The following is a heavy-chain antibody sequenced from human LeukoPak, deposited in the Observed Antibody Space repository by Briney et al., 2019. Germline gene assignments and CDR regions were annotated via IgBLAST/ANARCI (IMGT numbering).Heavy chain of an antibody. D-gene: IGHD3-22*01. Sequence: PGGSLRLSCAASGFTFDDYAMHWVRQAPGKGLEWVSGIGASGGSTYYADSVKGRFTISRDNSKNTLYLQMSSLRAEDTAVYYCAKDSGWLLFDDWGQGTLVTVSS. CDR1: GFTFDDYA. J-gene: IGHJ4*02. CDR2: IGASGGST. CDR3: AKDSGWLLFDD. V-gene: IGHV3-23*01.